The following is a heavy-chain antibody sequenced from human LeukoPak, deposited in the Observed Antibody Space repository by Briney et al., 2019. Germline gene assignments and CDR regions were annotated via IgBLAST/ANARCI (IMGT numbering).Heavy chain of an antibody. Sequence: PGGSLRLSCAASGFTFSYYWMHWVRQGPGKGLVWVSRIDSDGSSTNYADSVKGRFTISRDNSKNTLYLQMNSLRAEDTAVYYCAKGLRSPYYYDSSGYYLGDWGQGTLVTVSS. CDR3: AKGLRSPYYYDSSGYYLGD. CDR1: GFTFSYYW. CDR2: IDSDGSST. J-gene: IGHJ4*02. D-gene: IGHD3-22*01. V-gene: IGHV3-74*01.